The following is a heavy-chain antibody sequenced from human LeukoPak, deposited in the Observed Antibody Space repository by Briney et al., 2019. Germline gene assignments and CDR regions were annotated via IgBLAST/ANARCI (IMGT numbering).Heavy chain of an antibody. D-gene: IGHD3-22*01. V-gene: IGHV5-51*01. CDR3: ARPDQYYYDSSGYPLGT. J-gene: IGHJ5*02. CDR2: IYPGDSDT. CDR1: GYSFTSYW. Sequence: GESLKISCKGSGYSFTSYWIGWVRQMPGKGLEWMGIIYPGDSDTRYSPSFQGQVTISADKSISTAYLQWSSLKASDTAMYYCARPDQYYYDSSGYPLGTWGQGTLATVSS.